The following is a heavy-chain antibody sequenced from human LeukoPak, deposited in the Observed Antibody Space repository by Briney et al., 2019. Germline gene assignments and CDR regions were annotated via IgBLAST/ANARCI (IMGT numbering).Heavy chain of an antibody. CDR2: IYYSGST. Sequence: SETLSLTCTVSGGSISSSSYYWGWIRQPPGKGLEWIGSIYYSGSTYYNPSLKSRVTISVDTSKNQFSLKLSSVTAADTAVYYCARGVGIAARPNWFDPWGQGTLVTVSS. CDR3: ARGVGIAARPNWFDP. D-gene: IGHD6-6*01. J-gene: IGHJ5*02. CDR1: GGSISSSSYY. V-gene: IGHV4-39*07.